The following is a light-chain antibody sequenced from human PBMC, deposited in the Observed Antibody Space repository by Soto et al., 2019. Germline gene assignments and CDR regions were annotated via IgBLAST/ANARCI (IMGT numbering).Light chain of an antibody. CDR1: QSITNY. V-gene: IGKV1-39*01. CDR3: QQSHSTPPT. CDR2: AAS. Sequence: DIQMTQSPSSLSASVGDRVTITCRASQSITNYLNWYQQKPGKAPKLLIYAASSLQSGVPSRFSGSGSGTDFTITISSPQPEDFTTYYCQQSHSTPPTFGQGTKVEIK. J-gene: IGKJ1*01.